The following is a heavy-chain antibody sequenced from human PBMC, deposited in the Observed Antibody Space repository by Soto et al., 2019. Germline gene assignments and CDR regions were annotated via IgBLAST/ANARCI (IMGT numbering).Heavy chain of an antibody. CDR3: AKDFPLEHDFWTGYYPLLDH. CDR2: ITASGGST. CDR1: GFTFTNYA. J-gene: IGHJ4*02. V-gene: IGHV3-23*01. D-gene: IGHD3-3*01. Sequence: PGGSLRLSCAASGFTFTNYAMTWVRRAPGKGLEWVSSITASGGSTHHADSEKGRFTISRDNSKNTVNLQMNSLTAEDTAVYYCAKDFPLEHDFWTGYYPLLDHWGQGTLVTVSS.